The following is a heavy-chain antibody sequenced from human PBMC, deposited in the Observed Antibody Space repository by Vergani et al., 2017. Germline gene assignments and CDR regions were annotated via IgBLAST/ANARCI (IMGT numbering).Heavy chain of an antibody. V-gene: IGHV3-30*02. Sequence: VQLVESGGGLVQPGGSLRLSCAASGFTLSSFWMGWVRQAAGKGLEWVAFIQKDGIDKFYADSVRGRFTISRDISKNTLYLEMNSLSAEDTALYHCVKDHPVFDEWGRGTLVSVS. CDR3: VKDHPVFDE. CDR1: GFTLSSFW. J-gene: IGHJ4*02. CDR2: IQKDGIDK.